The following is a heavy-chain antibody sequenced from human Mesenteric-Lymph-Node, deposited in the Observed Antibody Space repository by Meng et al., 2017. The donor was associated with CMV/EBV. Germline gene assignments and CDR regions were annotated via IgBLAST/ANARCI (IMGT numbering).Heavy chain of an antibody. CDR3: ARGNFYDSSGYYFDY. CDR2: SSHSGST. V-gene: IGHV4-30-2*01. J-gene: IGHJ4*02. Sequence: ISSGDYSWNWIRQAPGKGLEWIGYSSHSGSTYYNPSLKSRVTISVDRSKNQFSLNLSSVTAADTAVYYCARGNFYDSSGYYFDYWGQGTPVTVSS. D-gene: IGHD3-22*01. CDR1: ISSGDYS.